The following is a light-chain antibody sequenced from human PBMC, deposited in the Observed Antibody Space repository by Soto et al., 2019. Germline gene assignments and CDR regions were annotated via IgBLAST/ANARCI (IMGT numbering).Light chain of an antibody. CDR1: SSDVGGYNY. V-gene: IGLV2-11*01. J-gene: IGLJ1*01. Sequence: QSALTQPRSVSGSPGQSVTISCTGTSSDVGGYNYVSWYQQHPGKAPKLMIYEVSKRPSGVPDRFSGSKSGNTASLTVSGLQAEDEADYYCSSYAGSNIFFGTGTKV. CDR2: EVS. CDR3: SSYAGSNIF.